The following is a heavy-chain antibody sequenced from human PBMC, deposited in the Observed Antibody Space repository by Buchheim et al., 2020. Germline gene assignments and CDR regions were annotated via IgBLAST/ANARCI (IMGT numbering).Heavy chain of an antibody. CDR1: GYTFTSYY. J-gene: IGHJ6*02. CDR2: INPSGGST. V-gene: IGHV1-46*03. Sequence: QVQLVQSGAEVKKPGATVKVSCKASGYTFTSYYMHWVRQAPGQGLEWMGIINPSGGSTSYAQKFQGRVTMTRDTSTSTVYMELSSLRSEDTAVYYCARRITIFGVVNYYGMDVWGQGTT. CDR3: ARRITIFGVVNYYGMDV. D-gene: IGHD3-3*01.